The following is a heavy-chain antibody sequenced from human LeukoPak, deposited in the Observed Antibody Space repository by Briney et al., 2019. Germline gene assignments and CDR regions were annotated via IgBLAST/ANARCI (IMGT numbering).Heavy chain of an antibody. Sequence: GASVKVSCKASGYTFTGYYTHWVRQAPGQGLEWMGWINPNSGGTNYAQKFQGRVTMTRDTSISTAYMELSRLRSDDTAVYYCARELDTAMPTGDYWGQGTLVTVSS. V-gene: IGHV1-2*02. D-gene: IGHD5-18*01. J-gene: IGHJ4*02. CDR3: ARELDTAMPTGDY. CDR1: GYTFTGYY. CDR2: INPNSGGT.